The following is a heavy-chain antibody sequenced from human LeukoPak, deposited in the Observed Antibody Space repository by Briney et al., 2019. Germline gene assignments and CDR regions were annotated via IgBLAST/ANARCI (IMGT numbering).Heavy chain of an antibody. CDR1: GASINSYY. J-gene: IGHJ4*02. V-gene: IGHV4-59*06. CDR2: IYYSGST. CDR3: ARRYGDYGPGLFDY. D-gene: IGHD4-17*01. Sequence: SETLSLTCAVSGASINSYYWSWIRQHPGKGLEWIGYIYYSGSTYYNPSLKSRVTISVDTSKNQFSLKLSSVTAADTAVYYCARRYGDYGPGLFDYWGQGTLVTVSS.